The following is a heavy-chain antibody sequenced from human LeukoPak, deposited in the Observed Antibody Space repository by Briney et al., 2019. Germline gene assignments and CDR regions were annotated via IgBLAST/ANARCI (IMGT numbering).Heavy chain of an antibody. V-gene: IGHV4-61*01. CDR2: IYYTGST. Sequence: NPSETLSLTCTVSGGSISSSSYYWGWIRQPPGKGLEWIGYIYYTGSTNYSPSLKSRVTISVDTSKNQFSLKLNSVTAADTAVYYCARDRLTGRYGMDVWGQGTTVTVSS. J-gene: IGHJ6*02. D-gene: IGHD1-14*01. CDR1: GGSISSSSYY. CDR3: ARDRLTGRYGMDV.